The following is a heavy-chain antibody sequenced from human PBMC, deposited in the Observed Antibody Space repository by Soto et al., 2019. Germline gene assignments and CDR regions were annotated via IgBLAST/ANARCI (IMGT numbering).Heavy chain of an antibody. D-gene: IGHD6-13*01. J-gene: IGHJ3*02. V-gene: IGHV4-39*01. CDR2: IYYSGST. CDR3: ARPFRIPAAGTGYDAFDI. Sequence: QLQLQESGPGLVKPSETLSLTCTVSGGSISSSSYYWGWIRQPPGKGLEWIGSIYYSGSTYYNPSLKSRVTISVDTSKNQFSLKLSSVTAADTAVYYCARPFRIPAAGTGYDAFDIWGQGTMVTVSS. CDR1: GGSISSSSYY.